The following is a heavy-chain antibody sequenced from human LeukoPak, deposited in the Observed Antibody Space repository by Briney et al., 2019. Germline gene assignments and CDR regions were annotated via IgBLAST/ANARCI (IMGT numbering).Heavy chain of an antibody. CDR1: GGSFSGYY. Sequence: SETLSLTCAVYGGSFSGYYWSWIRQPPGKGLKWIGEINHGGSTNYNPSLKSRVTISVDTSKNQFSLKLSSVTAADTAVYYCARGCSSTSRPNRTFDYWGQGTLVTVSS. V-gene: IGHV4-34*01. CDR2: INHGGST. D-gene: IGHD2-2*01. CDR3: ARGCSSTSRPNRTFDY. J-gene: IGHJ4*02.